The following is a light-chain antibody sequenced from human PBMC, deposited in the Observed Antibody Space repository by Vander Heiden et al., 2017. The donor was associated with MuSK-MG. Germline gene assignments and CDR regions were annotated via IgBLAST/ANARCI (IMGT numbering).Light chain of an antibody. V-gene: IGLV10-54*01. Sequence: AGLTQPPSVSKDLRQTATLTCTGNSNNVGNQGAAWLQQHQGHPPKLLSYRNNNRPSGISERLSASRSGNTASLTITGLQPEDEADYYCSAWDSSLSAVVFGGGTKLTGL. CDR2: RNN. CDR1: SNNVGNQG. J-gene: IGLJ2*01. CDR3: SAWDSSLSAVV.